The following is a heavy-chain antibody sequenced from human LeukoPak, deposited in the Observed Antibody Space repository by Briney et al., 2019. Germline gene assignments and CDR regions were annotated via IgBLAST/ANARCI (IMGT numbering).Heavy chain of an antibody. Sequence: GGSLRLSCAASGFTFSSYSMNWVRQAPGKGLEWVSSISSSSRYIYYADSVKGRFTISRDNAKNSLYLQMNSLRAEDTAVYYCARGGSDILTQHDYWGQGTLLTVSS. J-gene: IGHJ4*02. CDR2: ISSSSRYI. CDR1: GFTFSSYS. CDR3: ARGGSDILTQHDY. D-gene: IGHD3-9*01. V-gene: IGHV3-21*01.